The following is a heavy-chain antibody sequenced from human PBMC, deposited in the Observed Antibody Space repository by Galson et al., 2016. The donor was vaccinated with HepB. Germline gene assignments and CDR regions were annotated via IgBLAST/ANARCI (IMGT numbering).Heavy chain of an antibody. V-gene: IGHV3-11*01. CDR3: AGVTIFGVVTASVRWLDH. CDR1: GFSFSEYY. J-gene: IGHJ5*02. Sequence: SLRLSCAASGFSFSEYYMTWIRQAPGKGLEWLSYISGGGTIIHNADSVKGRFTISRDNAKNSLYLQINSLRAEDTAVYYCAGVTIFGVVTASVRWLDHWGRGTLVTVSS. D-gene: IGHD3-3*01. CDR2: ISGGGTII.